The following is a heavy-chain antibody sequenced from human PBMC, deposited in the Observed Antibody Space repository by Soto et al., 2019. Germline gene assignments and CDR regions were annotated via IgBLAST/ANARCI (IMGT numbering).Heavy chain of an antibody. D-gene: IGHD1-26*01. CDR2: MNPNDGDT. J-gene: IGHJ4*02. CDR1: GYTFTNY. V-gene: IGHV1-2*02. CDR3: ARESWSYVD. Sequence: QAQLVQSGAEAKRPGTSVKVSCQVSGYTFTNYFHWIRRAPGQGLEWMGWMNPNDGDTEYARKCQGRETLTMDTSITTAYMELSSLTSDYTAVYYCARESWSYVDWGQGTLVTVSS.